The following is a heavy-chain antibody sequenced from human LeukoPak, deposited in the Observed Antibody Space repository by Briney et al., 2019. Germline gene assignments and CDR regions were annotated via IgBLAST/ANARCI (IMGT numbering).Heavy chain of an antibody. D-gene: IGHD3-3*01. Sequence: KTGGSLRLSCVASGFTFGKYWMSWVRQAPGKGLEWVANIKLDGSEKNYVDSVKGRFTISRDNTKNSLYLQMNSLRAEDTAVFYCARDQYDTWSRRGNFDSWGQGTLVTVSS. CDR1: GFTFGKYW. J-gene: IGHJ4*02. V-gene: IGHV3-7*03. CDR2: IKLDGSEK. CDR3: ARDQYDTWSRRGNFDS.